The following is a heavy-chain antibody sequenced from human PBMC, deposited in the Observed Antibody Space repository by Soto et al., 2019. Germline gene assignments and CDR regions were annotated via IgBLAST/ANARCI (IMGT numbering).Heavy chain of an antibody. CDR2: ISGSGGST. CDR1: GFTFSSYA. Sequence: GGSLRLSCAASGFTFSSYAMSWVRQAPGKGLEWVSAISGSGGSTYYADSVKGRFTISRDNSKNTLYLQMNSLRAEDTAVYYCAKSLDGFIMVRGVIIGDAFDIWGQGTMVTGSS. D-gene: IGHD3-10*01. CDR3: AKSLDGFIMVRGVIIGDAFDI. V-gene: IGHV3-23*01. J-gene: IGHJ3*02.